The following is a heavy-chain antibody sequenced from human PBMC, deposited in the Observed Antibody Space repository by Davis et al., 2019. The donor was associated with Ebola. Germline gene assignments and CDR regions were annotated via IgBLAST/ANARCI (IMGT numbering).Heavy chain of an antibody. CDR3: AKTRGYRLYYFEY. J-gene: IGHJ4*02. CDR2: ISGNGYGT. Sequence: GESLKISCAASGFTFDDHAMSWVRQAPGKALEWVSLISGNGYGTEYGDSVKGRFTISRDNSKNFLYLQVNDLRPEDTAFYFCAKTRGYRLYYFEYWGQGTLVTVSS. V-gene: IGHV3-43*02. CDR1: GFTFDDHA. D-gene: IGHD5-18*01.